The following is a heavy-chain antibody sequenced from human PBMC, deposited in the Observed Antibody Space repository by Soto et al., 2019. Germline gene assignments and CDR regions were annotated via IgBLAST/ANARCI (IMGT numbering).Heavy chain of an antibody. CDR1: GGSISSSSYY. CDR2: IYYSGST. CDR3: ARHEASSRYPQTIEYLHH. J-gene: IGHJ1*01. V-gene: IGHV4-39*01. D-gene: IGHD6-13*01. Sequence: PSETLSLTCTVSGGSISSSSYYWGWIRQPPGKGLEWIGSIYYSGSTYYNPSLKSRVTISVDTSKNQISLRLSSVTAADTAVYYCARHEASSRYPQTIEYLHHWGQGTLVTVSS.